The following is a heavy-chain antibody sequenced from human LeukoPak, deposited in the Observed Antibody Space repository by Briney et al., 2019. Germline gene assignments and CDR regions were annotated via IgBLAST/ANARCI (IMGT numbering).Heavy chain of an antibody. J-gene: IGHJ4*02. CDR3: ARGSLTATYYYDSSGYYFL. CDR2: INPSGGST. D-gene: IGHD3-22*01. V-gene: IGHV1-46*01. CDR1: GYTFTDYY. Sequence: ASVKISCKVSGYTFTDYYMHWVQQAPGQGLEWMGVINPSGGSTSYAQKFQGRVTMTRDTSTSTVYMELSSLRSEDTAVYYCARGSLTATYYYDSSGYYFLWGQGTLVTVSS.